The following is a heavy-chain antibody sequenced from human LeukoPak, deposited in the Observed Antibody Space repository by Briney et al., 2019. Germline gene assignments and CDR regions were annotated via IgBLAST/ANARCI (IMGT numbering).Heavy chain of an antibody. CDR2: IDPSSTTI. J-gene: IGHJ4*02. D-gene: IGHD3-16*01. CDR1: GFTFKSYS. Sequence: PGGSLRLSCAASGFTFKSYSINWVRQAPGKGLEWVSYIDPSSTTIHYADSVKGRFTISRDNAKNSLYLQMNSLRAEDTAVYYCAEDTSRSGVGESDYWGQGTLVTVSS. CDR3: AEDTSRSGVGESDY. V-gene: IGHV3-48*01.